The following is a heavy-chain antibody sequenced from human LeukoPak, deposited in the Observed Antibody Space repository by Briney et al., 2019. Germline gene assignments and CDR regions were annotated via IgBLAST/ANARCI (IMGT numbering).Heavy chain of an antibody. V-gene: IGHV1-18*01. J-gene: IGHJ4*02. CDR3: ASEVGYCTNGVCYLGYFDY. D-gene: IGHD2-8*01. Sequence: ASVKVSCKASGYTFTSYGISWVRQAPGQGLEWMGWISAYNGNTNYAQKLQGRVTMTTDTSTSTAYMELRSLRSDDTAVYYCASEVGYCTNGVCYLGYFDYWGQGTLVTVSS. CDR1: GYTFTSYG. CDR2: ISAYNGNT.